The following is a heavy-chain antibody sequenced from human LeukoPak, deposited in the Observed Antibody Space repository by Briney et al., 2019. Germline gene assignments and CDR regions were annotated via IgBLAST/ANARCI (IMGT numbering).Heavy chain of an antibody. CDR2: IYTSGST. CDR1: GGSISSYY. CDR3: ARDLTPYYYDSSGYYYLDYFDY. D-gene: IGHD3-22*01. Sequence: SETLSLTCTVSGGSISSYYWSWIRQPAGKGLEWIGRIYTSGSTNYNPSLKSRVTMSVDTSKNQFSLKLRSVTAADTAVYYCARDLTPYYYDSSGYYYLDYFDYWGQGTLVTVSS. V-gene: IGHV4-4*07. J-gene: IGHJ4*02.